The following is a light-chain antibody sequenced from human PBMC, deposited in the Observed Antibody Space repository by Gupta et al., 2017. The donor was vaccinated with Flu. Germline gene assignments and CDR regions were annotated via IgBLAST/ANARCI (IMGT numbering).Light chain of an antibody. CDR1: QSLLHSNGYNY. CDR3: MQALQTPPT. V-gene: IGKV2-28*01. Sequence: DTVMTQSPLSLPVTPGAPASISCRSSQSLLHSNGYNYLDWYLQKPGQSPQLLIYLGSNRASGVPDRFSGSGSGTDFTLKISRVEAEDVGVYYCMQALQTPPTFGQGTRLEIK. CDR2: LGS. J-gene: IGKJ5*01.